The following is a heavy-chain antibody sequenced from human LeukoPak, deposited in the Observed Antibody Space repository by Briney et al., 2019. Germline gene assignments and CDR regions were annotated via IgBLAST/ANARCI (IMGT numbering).Heavy chain of an antibody. CDR2: IYYSGST. CDR3: ARATKSYYDFWSGYSDPLYYFDY. V-gene: IGHV4-39*07. CDR1: GGSISSSSYY. D-gene: IGHD3-3*01. Sequence: SETLSLTCTVSGGSISSSSYYWGWIRQPPGKGLEWIGSIYYSGSTYYNPSLKSRVTISVDTSKNQFSLKLSSVTAAGTAVYYCARATKSYYDFWSGYSDPLYYFDYWGQGTLVTVSS. J-gene: IGHJ4*02.